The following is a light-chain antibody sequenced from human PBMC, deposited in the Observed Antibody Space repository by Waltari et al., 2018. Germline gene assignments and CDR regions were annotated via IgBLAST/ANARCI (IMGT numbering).Light chain of an antibody. CDR1: QSVSSY. CDR3: QQCNNWPYT. Sequence: EIVLTQSPATLSLSPGERATLSCRASQSVSSYLAWYQQKPGQAPRLLIYDASNRATGIPARFSGSGSGTDFTLTISSLQSEDFAVYYCQQCNNWPYTFGQGTRLEIK. V-gene: IGKV3-11*01. J-gene: IGKJ2*01. CDR2: DAS.